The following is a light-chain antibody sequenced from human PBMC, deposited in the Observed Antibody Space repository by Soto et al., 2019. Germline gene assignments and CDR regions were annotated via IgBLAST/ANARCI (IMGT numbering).Light chain of an antibody. V-gene: IGLV2-23*02. CDR2: EVS. J-gene: IGLJ2*01. CDR3: CSYGGVSYNVV. CDR1: SSDVGSYNL. Sequence: QSALTQPASVSGSPGQSITISCTGTSSDVGSYNLVSWYQQHPGKAPKLMIYEVSKRPSGVSNRFSGSKSGNTASLTISGLQAEDEADYYCCSYGGVSYNVVFGGGTKL.